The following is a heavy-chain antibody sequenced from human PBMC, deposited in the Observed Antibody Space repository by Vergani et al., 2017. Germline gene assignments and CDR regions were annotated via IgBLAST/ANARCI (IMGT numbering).Heavy chain of an antibody. Sequence: EVQLVESVGGLVKPGGSLRLSCAASGFTFSSYSMNWVRQAPGKGLEWVSSISSSSSYIYYADSVKGRFTISRDNAKNSLYLQMNSLRAEDTAVYYCARESGSSWYVGDDWFDPWGQGTLVTVSS. CDR2: ISSSSSYI. CDR1: GFTFSSYS. D-gene: IGHD6-13*01. J-gene: IGHJ5*02. CDR3: ARESGSSWYVGDDWFDP. V-gene: IGHV3-21*01.